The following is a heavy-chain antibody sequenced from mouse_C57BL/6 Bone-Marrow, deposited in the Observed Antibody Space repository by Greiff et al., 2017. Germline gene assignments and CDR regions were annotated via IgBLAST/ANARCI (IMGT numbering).Heavy chain of an antibody. V-gene: IGHV4-1*01. CDR2: INPDSSTI. Sequence: EAGGVDFSRYWMSWVRRAPGKGLEWIGEINPDSSTINYAPSLKDKFIISRDNAKNTLYLQMSKVRSEDTALYYCARWLRQGRYFDYWGQGTTLTVSS. J-gene: IGHJ2*01. D-gene: IGHD2-2*01. CDR3: ARWLRQGRYFDY. CDR1: GVDFSRYW.